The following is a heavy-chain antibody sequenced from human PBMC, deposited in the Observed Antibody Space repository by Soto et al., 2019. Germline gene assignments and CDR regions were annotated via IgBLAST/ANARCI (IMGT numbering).Heavy chain of an antibody. CDR1: GFTFNTYG. D-gene: IGHD2-15*01. CDR2: IWYDGSNK. CDR3: ARADCTGAYCYSWPFNYGVDV. J-gene: IGHJ6*02. Sequence: QVQLVESGGGVVQPGGSLRLSCTTSGFTFNTYGMHWVRQAPGKGLEWVAIIWYDGSNKYYADSVKGRFTISRDNSKNTLYLQMNSLRAEDQALYYCARADCTGAYCYSWPFNYGVDVWGQGTTVTVSS. V-gene: IGHV3-33*08.